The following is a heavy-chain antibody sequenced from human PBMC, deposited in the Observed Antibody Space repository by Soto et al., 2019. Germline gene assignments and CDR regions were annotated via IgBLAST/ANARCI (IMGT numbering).Heavy chain of an antibody. CDR2: IKSKGDGGTT. CDR1: GFTFSNAW. CDR3: TADLRSPARRFDP. J-gene: IGHJ5*02. V-gene: IGHV3-15*01. Sequence: GGSLRLSCDASGFTFSNAWMNWVRQAPGKGLEWVGRIKSKGDGGTTDYAAPVKGRFSISRDDSRDTLSLQMNGLKTEDTAVYYCTADLRSPARRFDPWGQGTLVTVSS.